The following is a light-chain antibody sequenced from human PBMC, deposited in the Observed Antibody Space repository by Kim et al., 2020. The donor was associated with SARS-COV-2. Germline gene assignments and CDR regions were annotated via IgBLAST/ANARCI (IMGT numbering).Light chain of an antibody. Sequence: SVSPGERATLSCRASQSVSSNVAWYQQKPGQAPRLLIYGASTRATGIPARFSGSGSGTEFTLTISSLQSEDFAVYYCQQYNNWPQTFGQGTKLEI. CDR2: GAS. CDR1: QSVSSN. V-gene: IGKV3-15*01. J-gene: IGKJ2*01. CDR3: QQYNNWPQT.